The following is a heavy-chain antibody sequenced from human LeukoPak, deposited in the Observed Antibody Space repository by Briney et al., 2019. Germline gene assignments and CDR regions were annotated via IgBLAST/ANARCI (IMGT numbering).Heavy chain of an antibody. V-gene: IGHV3-23*01. Sequence: PGGSLRLSCAASGFTFSSYAMNWVRQAPGKGLEWVSAISGSGGSTYYADSVKGRFTISRDNSKNTLYLQMNSLRAEDTAVYYCAKASYYYDSSGSYYFDYWGQGTLVTVSS. D-gene: IGHD3-22*01. CDR3: AKASYYYDSSGSYYFDY. CDR1: GFTFSSYA. J-gene: IGHJ4*02. CDR2: ISGSGGST.